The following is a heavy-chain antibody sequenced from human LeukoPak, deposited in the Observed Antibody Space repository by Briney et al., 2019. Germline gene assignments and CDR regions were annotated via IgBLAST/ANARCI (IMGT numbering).Heavy chain of an antibody. CDR2: INHSGST. CDR1: GGSFSGYY. Sequence: PSETLSLTCAVYGGSFSGYYWSWIRQPPGKGLEWIGEINHSGSTNYNPSLKSRVTISVDTSKNQLSLKLSSVTAADTAVYYCARSRRYCSGGSCGGSTRPFDYWGQGTLVTVSS. D-gene: IGHD2-15*01. J-gene: IGHJ4*02. V-gene: IGHV4-34*01. CDR3: ARSRRYCSGGSCGGSTRPFDY.